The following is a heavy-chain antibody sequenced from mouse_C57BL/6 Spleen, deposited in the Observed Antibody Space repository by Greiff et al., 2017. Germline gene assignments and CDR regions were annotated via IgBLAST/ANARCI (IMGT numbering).Heavy chain of an antibody. Sequence: VQLQESGAELARPGASVKLSCKASGYTFTSYGISWVKQRTGQGLEWIGEIYPRSGNTYYNEKFKGKATLTADKSSSTAYMELRSLTSEDSVVYFCARFLGPGYWGQGTTLTVSS. CDR3: ARFLGPGY. CDR2: IYPRSGNT. D-gene: IGHD4-1*01. J-gene: IGHJ2*01. V-gene: IGHV1-81*01. CDR1: GYTFTSYG.